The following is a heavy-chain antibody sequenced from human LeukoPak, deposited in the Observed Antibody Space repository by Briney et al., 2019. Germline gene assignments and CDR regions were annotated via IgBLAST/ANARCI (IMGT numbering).Heavy chain of an antibody. Sequence: SETLSLTCAVYGGSFSGYYWSWIRQPPGKGLEWIGEINHSGSTNYNPSLKSRVTISVDTSKNQFSLKLSSVTAADTAVYYCASNDFWSGYYYFDYWGQGTLVTVS. D-gene: IGHD3-3*01. CDR2: INHSGST. J-gene: IGHJ4*02. CDR1: GGSFSGYY. V-gene: IGHV4-34*01. CDR3: ASNDFWSGYYYFDY.